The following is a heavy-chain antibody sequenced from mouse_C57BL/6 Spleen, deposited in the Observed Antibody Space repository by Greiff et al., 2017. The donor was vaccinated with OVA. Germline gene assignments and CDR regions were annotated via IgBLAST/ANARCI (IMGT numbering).Heavy chain of an antibody. V-gene: IGHV1-64*01. Sequence: QVQLKQPGAELVKPGASVKLSCKASGYTFTSYWMHWVKQRPGQGLEWIGMIHPNSGSTNYNEKFKSKATLTVDKSSSTAYMQLSSLTSEDSAVYYCAREGITTVVATKAMDYWGQGTSVTVSS. CDR3: AREGITTVVATKAMDY. CDR1: GYTFTSYW. J-gene: IGHJ4*01. CDR2: IHPNSGST. D-gene: IGHD1-1*01.